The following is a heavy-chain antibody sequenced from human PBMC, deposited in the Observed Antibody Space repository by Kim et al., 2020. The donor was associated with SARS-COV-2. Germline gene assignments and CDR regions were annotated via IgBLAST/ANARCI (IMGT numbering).Heavy chain of an antibody. D-gene: IGHD3-9*01. V-gene: IGHV4-39*01. CDR2: IYYSGST. CDR3: ARQEVVPVAVFHKILTGYPKSDY. J-gene: IGHJ4*02. Sequence: SETLSLTCTVSGGSISSSSYYWGWIRQPPGKGLEWIGSIYYSGSTYYNPSLKSRVTISVDTSKNQFSLKLSSVTAADTAVYYCARQEVVPVAVFHKILTGYPKSDYWGQGTLVTVSS. CDR1: GGSISSSSYY.